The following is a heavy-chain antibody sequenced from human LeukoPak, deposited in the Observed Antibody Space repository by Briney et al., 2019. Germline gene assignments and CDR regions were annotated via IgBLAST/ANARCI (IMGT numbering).Heavy chain of an antibody. CDR2: MYYSGST. J-gene: IGHJ6*02. CDR1: GGSISSYY. Sequence: SETLSLTCTVSGGSISSYYWSWIRQPPGKGLEWIGYMYYSGSTNYNPSLKSRVTISVDTSKNQFSLNLSSVTAADTAVYYCAKDLRVYGSGSYYNWDDKLPTSVGYYYGMDVWGQGTTVTVSS. D-gene: IGHD3-10*01. V-gene: IGHV4-59*12. CDR3: AKDLRVYGSGSYYNWDDKLPTSVGYYYGMDV.